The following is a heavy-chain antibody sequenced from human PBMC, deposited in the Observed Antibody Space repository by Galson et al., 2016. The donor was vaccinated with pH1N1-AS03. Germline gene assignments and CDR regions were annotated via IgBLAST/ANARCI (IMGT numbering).Heavy chain of an antibody. CDR1: GASISNNYY. CDR2: LSYRDGK. Sequence: ETLSLPCTVSGASISNNYYWGWLRPPQGKGREWMGSLSYRDGKYSNPSLESRVTMSVDTSKNQLSLKLDAVTAAATAVYYCGWYRAVVLRVLSVDAWGPGTLVTVSS. J-gene: IGHJ5*02. V-gene: IGHV4-39*01. D-gene: IGHD2-15*01. CDR3: GWYRAVVLRVLSVDA.